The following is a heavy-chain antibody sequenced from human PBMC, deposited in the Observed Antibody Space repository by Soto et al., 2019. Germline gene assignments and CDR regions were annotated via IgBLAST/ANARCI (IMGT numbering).Heavy chain of an antibody. CDR3: ARQFDYDTSGYYYAY. CDR1: GGTFSKYG. Sequence: QVQLVQSGAEVKKPGSSVKVSCKASGGTFSKYGIDWVRQAPGEGLEWMGGIIPLFGTANYAQKFQGRVTITADDATSTAYMELSSLRSEDTALYYCARQFDYDTSGYYYAYWGQGTLVTVSS. J-gene: IGHJ4*02. V-gene: IGHV1-69*01. D-gene: IGHD3-22*01. CDR2: IIPLFGTA.